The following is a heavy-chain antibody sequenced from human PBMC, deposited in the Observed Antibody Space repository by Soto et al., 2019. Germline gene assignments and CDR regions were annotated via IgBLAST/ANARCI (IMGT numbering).Heavy chain of an antibody. CDR3: ARFGLVTFDC. V-gene: IGHV3-21*01. J-gene: IGHJ4*02. Sequence: EMQLVESGGGLVKPGGSVRLSCAASGFIFNTYSMDWVRQAPGKGLEWVASISPSGSYMYYGDSLKGRFTVSRDNAKNSLYLQLDSLRADDTAIYYCARFGLVTFDCWGQGTLVTVSS. CDR2: ISPSGSYM. CDR1: GFIFNTYS. D-gene: IGHD3-3*01.